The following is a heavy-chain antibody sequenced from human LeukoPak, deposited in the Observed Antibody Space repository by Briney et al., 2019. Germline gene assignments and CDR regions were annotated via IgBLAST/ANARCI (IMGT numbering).Heavy chain of an antibody. J-gene: IGHJ4*02. CDR2: IYHSGST. V-gene: IGHV4-39*01. D-gene: IGHD4-17*01. Sequence: SETLSLTCTVSGGSISSSSYYWGWIRQPPGKGLEWIGSIYHSGSTYYNPSLKSRVTISVDTSKNQFSLKLSSVTAADTAVYYCAGYGDSTVWGQGTLVTVSS. CDR1: GGSISSSSYY. CDR3: AGYGDSTV.